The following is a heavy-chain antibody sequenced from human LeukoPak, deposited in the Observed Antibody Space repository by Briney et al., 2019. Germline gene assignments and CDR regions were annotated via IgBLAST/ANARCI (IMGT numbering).Heavy chain of an antibody. Sequence: ASVRVSCKASGYTFTSYEIMWVRQATGQGLEGMGWMNPNSGDTGYAQKFQGRVTMNRDTSKSTAYMDLSNLRSEDTAVYYCARAPRQLSYYYGLDVWGQGTTVTVSS. CDR3: ARAPRQLSYYYGLDV. CDR1: GYTFTSYE. J-gene: IGHJ6*02. V-gene: IGHV1-8*01. D-gene: IGHD5-18*01. CDR2: MNPNSGDT.